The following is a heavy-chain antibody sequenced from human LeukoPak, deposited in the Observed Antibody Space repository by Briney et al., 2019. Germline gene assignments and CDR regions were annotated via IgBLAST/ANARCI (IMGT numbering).Heavy chain of an antibody. CDR3: ARGENSKTYPVSGY. Sequence: GGSLRLSCAASGFTFSSYGMHWVRQAPGRGLEWVAVISYDGSNKYYTDSVKARFTISRDNSKNTLYLQMNSLRAEDTAIYYCARGENSKTYPVSGYWGQGTLVTVSS. V-gene: IGHV3-30*03. CDR2: ISYDGSNK. J-gene: IGHJ4*02. D-gene: IGHD2/OR15-2a*01. CDR1: GFTFSSYG.